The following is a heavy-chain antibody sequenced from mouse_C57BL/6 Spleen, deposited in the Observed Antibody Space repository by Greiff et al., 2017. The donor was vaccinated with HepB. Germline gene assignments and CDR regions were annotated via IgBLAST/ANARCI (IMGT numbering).Heavy chain of an antibody. D-gene: IGHD2-5*01. V-gene: IGHV5-2*01. CDR3: ARLGSNYGGAMDY. Sequence: EVKLMESGGGLVQPGESLKLSCESNEYEFPSHDMSWVRKTPEKRLELVAAINSDGGSTYYPDTMERRFIISRDNTKKTLYLQMSSLRSEDTALYYCARLGSNYGGAMDYWGQGTSVTVSS. CDR2: INSDGGST. J-gene: IGHJ4*01. CDR1: EYEFPSHD.